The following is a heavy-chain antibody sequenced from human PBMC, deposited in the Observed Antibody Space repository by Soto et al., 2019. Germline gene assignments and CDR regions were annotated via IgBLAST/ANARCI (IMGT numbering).Heavy chain of an antibody. CDR1: GYSFPDYY. V-gene: IGHV1-2*04. D-gene: IGHD2-15*01. CDR2: INPNSSGT. CDR3: ARVRVVEDYYYYYGMDV. Sequence: AAVTVPYLACGYSFPDYYMHWVRQAPRQGLEGMGWINPNSSGTNYAQKFQGCVTTTRDTSISTAYMELSRLRSDDTAVYYCARVRVVEDYYYYYGMDVWGQGTTVTVSS. J-gene: IGHJ6*02.